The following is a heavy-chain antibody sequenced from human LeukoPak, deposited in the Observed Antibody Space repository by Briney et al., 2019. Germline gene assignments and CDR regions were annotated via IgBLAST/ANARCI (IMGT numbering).Heavy chain of an antibody. V-gene: IGHV4-59*08. CDR1: GGSISSYS. Sequence: PSETLSLTCTVSGGSISSYSWSWTRQPPGKGLEWIGYMYSRGSTNDNPSLKSRVTISRDTSKNQLSLRVTSVTAADTAMYYCARHYLYGDPPAFDIWGQGTMVTVSS. D-gene: IGHD4-17*01. CDR3: ARHYLYGDPPAFDI. CDR2: MYSRGST. J-gene: IGHJ3*02.